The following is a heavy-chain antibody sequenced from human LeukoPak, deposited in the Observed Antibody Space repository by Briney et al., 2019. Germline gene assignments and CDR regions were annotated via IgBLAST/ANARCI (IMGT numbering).Heavy chain of an antibody. Sequence: GGSLRLSCAASGFTFSSYSMNWIRQAPGKGLEWVSSIGSSSYIYYADSVKGRFTISRDNAKNSLYLQMNSLRAEDTAVYYCASPLARAGAFDIWGQGTMVTVSS. J-gene: IGHJ3*02. V-gene: IGHV3-21*01. CDR2: IGSSSYI. CDR3: ASPLARAGAFDI. CDR1: GFTFSSYS.